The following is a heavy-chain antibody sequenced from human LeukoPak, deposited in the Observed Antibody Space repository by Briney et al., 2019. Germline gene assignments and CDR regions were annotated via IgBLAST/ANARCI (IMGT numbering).Heavy chain of an antibody. CDR1: GFTFSSYD. V-gene: IGHV3-13*01. CDR2: IGTAGDT. CDR3: ARAGCRPPCYYYGMDV. Sequence: PGGSLRLSRAASGFTFSSYDMHWVRQATGKGLEWVSAIGTAGDTYYPGSVKGRFTISRENAKNSLYLQMNSLRAGDTAVYYCARAGCRPPCYYYGMDVWGQGTTVTVSS. D-gene: IGHD6-19*01. J-gene: IGHJ6*02.